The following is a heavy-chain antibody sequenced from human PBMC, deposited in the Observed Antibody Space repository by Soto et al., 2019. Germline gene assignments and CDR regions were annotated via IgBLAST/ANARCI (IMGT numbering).Heavy chain of an antibody. Sequence: EVQLVESGGGWVQPGGSLRLSCAASGFTFSNYWMSWVRQAPGKGLECVAHIKHDGSEKYSVESVKGRFTIFRDNAKNSLYLQMNILRAEDTAVFYCASEFGSSSGHYWGQGTLVTVSS. D-gene: IGHD6-6*01. CDR1: GFTFSNYW. CDR2: IKHDGSEK. J-gene: IGHJ4*02. V-gene: IGHV3-7*01. CDR3: ASEFGSSSGHY.